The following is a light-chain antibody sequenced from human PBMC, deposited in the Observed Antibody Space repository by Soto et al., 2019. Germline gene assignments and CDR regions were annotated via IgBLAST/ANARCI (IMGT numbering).Light chain of an antibody. Sequence: DIQMTQSPSTLSASVGDRFTITCRASKNINTWVAWYQQKPGKAPKLLIYDASSLESGVPSRFSGSGSGTEFTLTITSLQPDDFATYYCQQYNSYPWTFGQGTKLDI. CDR1: KNINTW. J-gene: IGKJ1*01. CDR2: DAS. CDR3: QQYNSYPWT. V-gene: IGKV1-5*01.